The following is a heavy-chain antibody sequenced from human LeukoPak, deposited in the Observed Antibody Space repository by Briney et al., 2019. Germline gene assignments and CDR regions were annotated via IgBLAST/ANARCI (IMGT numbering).Heavy chain of an antibody. Sequence: GGSLRLSCAASGFTFSSYDMHWVRQATGKGLEWVSAIGTAGDTYYPGSVKGRFTISRENAKNSLYLQMNSLRAGDTAVYYCARVDGSGSYPYYGMDVWGQGTTVTVSS. CDR2: IGTAGDT. J-gene: IGHJ6*02. CDR3: ARVDGSGSYPYYGMDV. CDR1: GFTFSSYD. V-gene: IGHV3-13*01. D-gene: IGHD3-10*01.